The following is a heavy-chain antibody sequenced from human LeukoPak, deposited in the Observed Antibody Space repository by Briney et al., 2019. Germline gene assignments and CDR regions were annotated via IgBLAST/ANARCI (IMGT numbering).Heavy chain of an antibody. D-gene: IGHD5-18*01. Sequence: SETLSLTCAVYGGSFSGYYWSWIRQPPGKGLEWIGEINHSGSTNYNPSLKSRVAISVDTSKNQFSLKLSSVTAADTAVYYCARGQSGYRYGYYYYYYMDVWGKGTTVTGSS. J-gene: IGHJ6*03. CDR1: GGSFSGYY. CDR3: ARGQSGYRYGYYYYYYMDV. CDR2: INHSGST. V-gene: IGHV4-34*01.